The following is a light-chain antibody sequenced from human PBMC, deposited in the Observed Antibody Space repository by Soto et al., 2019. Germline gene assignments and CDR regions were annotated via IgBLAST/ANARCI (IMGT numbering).Light chain of an antibody. CDR3: QQYNST. Sequence: DTQMTQSPSTLSASVGDRVTITCRAGQSISNWLAWYQQRPGKAPKLLIYKASNLESGVPSRFSGSGSGTEFPLTISSLQPDDAATYYCQQYNSTFGQGTKLEIK. J-gene: IGKJ2*01. V-gene: IGKV1-5*03. CDR1: QSISNW. CDR2: KAS.